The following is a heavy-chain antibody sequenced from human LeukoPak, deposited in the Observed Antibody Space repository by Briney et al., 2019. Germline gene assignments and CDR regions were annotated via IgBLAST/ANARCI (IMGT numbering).Heavy chain of an antibody. J-gene: IGHJ4*02. CDR3: ARDSSGYHFFDY. V-gene: IGHV4-4*07. D-gene: IGHD3-22*01. CDR2: IYTSGST. Sequence: SETLSLTCTVSGGSISSYYWSWIRQPAGKGLEWIGRIYTSGSTNYNPSLKSRVTMSLDTSKNQFSLRLGSVTAADTAVYYCARDSSGYHFFDYWGQGTLLTVSS. CDR1: GGSISSYY.